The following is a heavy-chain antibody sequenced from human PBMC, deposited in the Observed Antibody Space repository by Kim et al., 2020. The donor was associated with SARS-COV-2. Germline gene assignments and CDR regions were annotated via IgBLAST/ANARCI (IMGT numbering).Heavy chain of an antibody. Sequence: YSPSFQGQVTSSADKSISTAYLQWSSLKASDTTMYYCARGEYSSGWPFDYWGQGTLVTVSS. D-gene: IGHD6-19*01. V-gene: IGHV5-51*01. CDR3: ARGEYSSGWPFDY. J-gene: IGHJ4*02.